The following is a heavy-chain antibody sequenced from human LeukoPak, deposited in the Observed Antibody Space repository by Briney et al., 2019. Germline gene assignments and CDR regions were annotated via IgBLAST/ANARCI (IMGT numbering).Heavy chain of an antibody. V-gene: IGHV3-23*01. CDR1: AITFSTYA. CDR3: AKGTADYGDYSDSDYFDY. CDR2: ISGGAGST. D-gene: IGHD4-17*01. Sequence: GALRLSCAASAITFSTYAMSWVRQAPGKGLECVSVISGGAGSTYYADSVKGRCTVSRDNSKNTLYLQMNSLRAEDTAVYFCAKGTADYGDYSDSDYFDYWGQGILVTVSS. J-gene: IGHJ4*02.